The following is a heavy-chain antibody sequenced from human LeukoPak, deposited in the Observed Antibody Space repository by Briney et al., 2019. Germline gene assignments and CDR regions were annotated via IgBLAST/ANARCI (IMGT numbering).Heavy chain of an antibody. J-gene: IGHJ4*02. Sequence: GRSLRLSCAASGLTFSSYGMHWVRQAPGKGLEWVAVISYDGSNKYYADSVKGRFTISRDNSKNTLYLQMNSLRAEDTAVYHCAKSDSSSWYAVWMQYWGQGTLVTVSS. CDR2: ISYDGSNK. D-gene: IGHD6-13*01. V-gene: IGHV3-30*18. CDR1: GLTFSSYG. CDR3: AKSDSSSWYAVWMQY.